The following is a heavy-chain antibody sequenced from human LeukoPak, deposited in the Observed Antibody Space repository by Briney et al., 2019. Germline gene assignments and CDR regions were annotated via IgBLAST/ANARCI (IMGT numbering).Heavy chain of an antibody. V-gene: IGHV1-2*02. CDR3: ARDRMGPSPVVDDY. CDR1: GFPFTGYY. D-gene: IGHD2-15*01. J-gene: IGHJ4*02. Sequence: GASVTVSCKTSGFPFTGYYIHWVRQAPGQGLEWMGWINPNSGDTSYAQKFQGRVTMTRDTSISTAYMELSRLISDDTAVYYCARDRMGPSPVVDDYWGQGTLVTVSS. CDR2: INPNSGDT.